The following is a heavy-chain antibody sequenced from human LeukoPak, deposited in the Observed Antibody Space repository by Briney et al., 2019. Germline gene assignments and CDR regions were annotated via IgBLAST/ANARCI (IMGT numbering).Heavy chain of an antibody. CDR3: ATDISWFDP. V-gene: IGHV4-4*07. CDR1: GGSMSSSY. CDR2: ISPSGTT. J-gene: IGHJ5*02. Sequence: SETLSLTCTVSGGSMSSSYWSWIRQAAGKGLEWIGRISPSGTTSYAPSLRSRVTMSVDTSKNQFALRLSSVTAADTAVYFCATDISWFDPWGRGTLVTVSS.